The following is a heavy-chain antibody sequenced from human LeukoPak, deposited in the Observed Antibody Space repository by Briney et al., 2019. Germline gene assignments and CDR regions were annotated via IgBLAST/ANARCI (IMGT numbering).Heavy chain of an antibody. D-gene: IGHD4-17*01. CDR1: GFTFSIYS. J-gene: IGHJ5*02. V-gene: IGHV3-21*01. CDR2: ISSSSSYI. Sequence: GGSLRLSCAASGFTFSIYSMNWVRQAPGKGLEWVSSISSSSSYIYYADSVKGRFTISRDNAKNSLYLKMNSLRAEDTAVYYCARGKDGNNWFDPWGQGTLVTVSS. CDR3: ARGKDGNNWFDP.